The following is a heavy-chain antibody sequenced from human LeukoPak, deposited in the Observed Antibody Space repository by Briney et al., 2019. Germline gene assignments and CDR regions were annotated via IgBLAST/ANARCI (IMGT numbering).Heavy chain of an antibody. Sequence: PSETLSLTXTVSGGSISSYYWSWIRQTPGKGLEWIGYIYYSGSTNYNPSLKSRVTISVDTSKNQFSLKLSSVTAADTAVYYCARAVLPTYYYDSSGEGYAFDIWGQGTMVTVSS. V-gene: IGHV4-59*01. CDR1: GGSISSYY. D-gene: IGHD3-22*01. J-gene: IGHJ3*02. CDR3: ARAVLPTYYYDSSGEGYAFDI. CDR2: IYYSGST.